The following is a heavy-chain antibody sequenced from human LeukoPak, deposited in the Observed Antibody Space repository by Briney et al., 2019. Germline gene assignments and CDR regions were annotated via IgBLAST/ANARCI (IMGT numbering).Heavy chain of an antibody. Sequence: PGGSLRLSCAASGFTFSSYSMNWVRQAPGKGLEWVSSISSSYIYYADSVKGRFTISRDNSKNTLYLQMNGLRAEDTAVYYCARAGYCSSTSCSYYFDYWGQGTLVTVSS. D-gene: IGHD2-2*01. V-gene: IGHV3-21*01. CDR1: GFTFSSYS. CDR2: ISSSYI. CDR3: ARAGYCSSTSCSYYFDY. J-gene: IGHJ4*02.